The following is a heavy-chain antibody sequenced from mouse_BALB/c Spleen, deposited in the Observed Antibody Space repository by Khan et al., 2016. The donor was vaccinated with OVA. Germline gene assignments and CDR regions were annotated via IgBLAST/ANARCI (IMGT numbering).Heavy chain of an antibody. CDR3: TDGYYRDAMDY. CDR1: GYSFTGYF. CDR2: INPYNGDN. Sequence: VQLKESGPELVKPGASVKISCKASGYSFTGYFMNWVKQSHGKSLEWIGRINPYNGDNFYNQKFKGKATLTVDKSSSTAHMELLSLTSEDSAVYYCTDGYYRDAMDYWGQGTSVTVSS. V-gene: IGHV1-37*01. J-gene: IGHJ4*01. D-gene: IGHD2-3*01.